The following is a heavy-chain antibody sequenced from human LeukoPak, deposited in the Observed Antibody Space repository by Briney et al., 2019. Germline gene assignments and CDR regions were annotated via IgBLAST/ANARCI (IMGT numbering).Heavy chain of an antibody. CDR1: GFTFRSYA. J-gene: IGHJ4*02. V-gene: IGHV3-23*01. D-gene: IGHD5-12*01. Sequence: GGCLRLSCAASGFTFRSYAMSGVREAPGRGLEWVSDISGSAGSKYYADSVKGRFTISRDNSKNTLYLQMNSLRAEDTAVYYCAKTKGYPYYFDYWGQRTLVTVSS. CDR2: ISGSAGSK. CDR3: AKTKGYPYYFDY.